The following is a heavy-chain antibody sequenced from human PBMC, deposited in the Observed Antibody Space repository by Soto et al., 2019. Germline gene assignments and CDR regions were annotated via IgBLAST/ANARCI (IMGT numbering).Heavy chain of an antibody. CDR2: IWYDGSNK. Sequence: SLRLSCAASGFTFSSYGMHWVRQAPGKGLEWVAVIWYDGSNKYYADSVKGRFTISRDNSKNTLYLQMNSLRAEDKAVYYCARESRPMIVVAMGAFDIWGQGTMVTVSS. J-gene: IGHJ3*02. V-gene: IGHV3-33*01. CDR3: ARESRPMIVVAMGAFDI. D-gene: IGHD3-22*01. CDR1: GFTFSSYG.